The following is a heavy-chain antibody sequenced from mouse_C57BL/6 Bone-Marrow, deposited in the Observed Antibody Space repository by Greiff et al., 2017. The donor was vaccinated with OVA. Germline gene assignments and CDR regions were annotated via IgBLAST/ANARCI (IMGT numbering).Heavy chain of an antibody. J-gene: IGHJ2*01. V-gene: IGHV1-66*01. Sequence: VQLQESGPELVKPGASVKISCKASGYSFTSYYIHWVKQRPGQGLEWIGWIYPGSGNTKYNEKFKGKATLTADTSSSTAYMQLSSRTSEDSAVYYCASYYYGSSPLDYWGQGTTLTVSS. D-gene: IGHD1-1*01. CDR1: GYSFTSYY. CDR2: IYPGSGNT. CDR3: ASYYYGSSPLDY.